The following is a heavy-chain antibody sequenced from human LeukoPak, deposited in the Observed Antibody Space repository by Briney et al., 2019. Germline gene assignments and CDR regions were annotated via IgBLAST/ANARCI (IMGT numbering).Heavy chain of an antibody. Sequence: PGGSLRLSCVISGFSFTDYWMHWVRRAPGKGLVWVSRSNADGKNTAYADSVKGRFTISRDNAKNTVYLQMNGLRVEDTGVYYCARGSTTGWPDYLDHWGQGILVTVSS. D-gene: IGHD6-19*01. CDR3: ARGSTTGWPDYLDH. CDR2: SNADGKNT. J-gene: IGHJ4*02. CDR1: GFSFTDYW. V-gene: IGHV3-74*01.